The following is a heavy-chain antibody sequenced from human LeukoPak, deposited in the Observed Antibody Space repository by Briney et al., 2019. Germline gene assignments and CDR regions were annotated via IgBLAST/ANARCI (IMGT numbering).Heavy chain of an antibody. D-gene: IGHD3-10*01. CDR3: ARGVKGLRGAFDI. Sequence: PSETLSLTCTVSGGSISSYYWGWIRQPPGKGLEWIGYIYYSGSTNYNPSLKSRVTISVDTSKNQFSLKLSSVTAADTAVYYCARGVKGLRGAFDIWGQGTMVTVSS. V-gene: IGHV4-59*01. CDR2: IYYSGST. CDR1: GGSISSYY. J-gene: IGHJ3*02.